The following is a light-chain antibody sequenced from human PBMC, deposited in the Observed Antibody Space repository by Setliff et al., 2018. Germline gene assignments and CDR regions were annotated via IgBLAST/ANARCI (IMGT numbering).Light chain of an antibody. CDR3: SSYAGSNTPYV. J-gene: IGLJ1*01. CDR2: GVS. Sequence: QSALTQPPSASGSPGQSVTISCTGTSSDVGGYNYVSWYQQHPGKAPKPMIYGVSKRPSGVPDRFSGSKSGNTASLTVSGLQAEDEADYYCSSYAGSNTPYVFGTGTKVTVL. V-gene: IGLV2-8*01. CDR1: SSDVGGYNY.